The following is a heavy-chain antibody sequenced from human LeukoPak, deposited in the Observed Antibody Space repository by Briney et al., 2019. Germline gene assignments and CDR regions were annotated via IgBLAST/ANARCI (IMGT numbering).Heavy chain of an antibody. CDR3: ANERYYYGSRNYYNGDFDY. CDR2: ISYDGSNK. V-gene: IGHV3-30-3*02. CDR1: GFTFSSYA. J-gene: IGHJ4*02. D-gene: IGHD3-10*01. Sequence: PGRSLRLSCAASGFTFSSYAMHWVRQAPGKGLEWVAVISYDGSNKYYADSVKGRFAISRDKSKNTLYLQMNSLRAEDTAVYYCANERYYYGSRNYYNGDFDYWGQGTLVTVSS.